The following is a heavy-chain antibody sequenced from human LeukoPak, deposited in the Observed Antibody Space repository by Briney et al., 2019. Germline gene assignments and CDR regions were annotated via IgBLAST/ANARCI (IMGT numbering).Heavy chain of an antibody. CDR1: GGSFSGYY. CDR3: ARTTSGY. CDR2: INHSGST. Sequence: PSETLSLTCAVYGGSFSGYYWSWIRQPPGKELERIGEINHSGSTNYNPSLKSRVTISVDTSKNQFSLKLSSVTAADTAVYYCARTTSGYWGQGTLVTVSS. V-gene: IGHV4-34*01. D-gene: IGHD1-14*01. J-gene: IGHJ4*02.